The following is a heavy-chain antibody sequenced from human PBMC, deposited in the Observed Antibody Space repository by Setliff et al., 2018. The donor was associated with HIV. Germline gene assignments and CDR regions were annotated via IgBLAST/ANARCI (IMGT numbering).Heavy chain of an antibody. J-gene: IGHJ4*01. D-gene: IGHD6-25*01. CDR1: GYSFTAYG. V-gene: IGHV1-18*01. CDR2: INIDSGHT. CDR3: ARVPSGAAGLVRAGFYF. Sequence: VSCKASGYSFTAYGISWVRQAPGQGFEGMGWINIDSGHTNFAQKFQDRVTVTTDTSTNTTYMELRGLRSDDTATYYCARVPSGAAGLVRAGFYFWGQGTLVTVSS.